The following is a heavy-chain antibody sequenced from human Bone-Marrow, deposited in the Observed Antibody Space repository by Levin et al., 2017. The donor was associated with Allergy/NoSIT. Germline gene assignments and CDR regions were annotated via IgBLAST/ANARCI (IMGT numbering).Heavy chain of an antibody. J-gene: IGHJ6*02. D-gene: IGHD2-15*01. CDR1: GFTFRNFA. CDR2: IRSNAYGGTT. Sequence: PGGSLRLSCTGSGFTFRNFAMGWFRQAPGQGLEWVGIIRSNAYGGTTEYAASVQGRFTISRDDSKNIAYLQMNSLKTDDTGVYYCTRDWGVFCSGGSCYNDNYDMDVWGQGTTVTVSS. CDR3: TRDWGVFCSGGSCYNDNYDMDV. V-gene: IGHV3-49*03.